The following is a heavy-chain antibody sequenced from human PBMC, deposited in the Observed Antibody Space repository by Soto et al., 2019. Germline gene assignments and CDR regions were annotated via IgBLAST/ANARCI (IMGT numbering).Heavy chain of an antibody. CDR3: ARSRNSAVADSFDF. D-gene: IGHD1-26*01. CDR1: GFSFRNYA. J-gene: IGHJ4*02. V-gene: IGHV3-30*04. CDR2: ISRDGSHK. Sequence: GGSLRLSCAASGFSFRNYAIHWVRQAPGKGLEWVAVISRDGSHKYYLDSVKGRFTISRDNSKDTVNLLMNSLRDGDSAMYYCARSRNSAVADSFDFWGQGTLVTVSS.